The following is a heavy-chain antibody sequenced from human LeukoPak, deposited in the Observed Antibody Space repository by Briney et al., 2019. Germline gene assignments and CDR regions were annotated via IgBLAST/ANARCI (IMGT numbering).Heavy chain of an antibody. J-gene: IGHJ4*02. V-gene: IGHV3-7*03. CDR3: VSRGCSGTSCYVGSLYYFDY. Sequence: GGSLRLSCAASGLSFRRYWLTWVRQAPGKGLEWVANKKEDGSEKNYVDSVKGRFITSRDNAKNSLYLQMNSLRDEDTAVYHCVSRGCSGTSCYVGSLYYFDYWGQGTLVTVSS. D-gene: IGHD2-2*01. CDR1: GLSFRRYW. CDR2: KKEDGSEK.